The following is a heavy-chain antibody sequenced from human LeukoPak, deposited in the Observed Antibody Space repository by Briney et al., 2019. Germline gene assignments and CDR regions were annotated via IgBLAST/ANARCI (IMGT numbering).Heavy chain of an antibody. CDR1: GGTFTSYA. J-gene: IGHJ4*02. Sequence: GASVKVSCKASGGTFTSYAISWVRQAPGQGLEWMGWINPSTGGTNYAQKFQGRVTMTRDTSITTAYMELSRLRSDDTAIYYCVRLQFGLGFDYWGQGTLVTVSS. D-gene: IGHD5-24*01. V-gene: IGHV1-2*02. CDR3: VRLQFGLGFDY. CDR2: INPSTGGT.